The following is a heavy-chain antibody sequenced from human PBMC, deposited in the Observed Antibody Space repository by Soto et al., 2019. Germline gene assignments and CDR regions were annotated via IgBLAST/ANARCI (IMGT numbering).Heavy chain of an antibody. J-gene: IGHJ4*02. CDR1: GYSFSVYP. D-gene: IGHD6-6*01. CDR2: INPNSGNT. V-gene: IGHV1-18*01. Sequence: ASVKVSCKASGYSFSVYPIHWVRQAPGQGLEWMGCINPNSGNTNYAQKLQGRVTMTTDTSTSTAYMELRSLRSDDTAVYYCATGAAHHFDYWGQGTLVTVSS. CDR3: ATGAAHHFDY.